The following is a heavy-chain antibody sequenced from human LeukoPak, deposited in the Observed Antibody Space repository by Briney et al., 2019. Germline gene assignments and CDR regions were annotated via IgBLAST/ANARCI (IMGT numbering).Heavy chain of an antibody. Sequence: ASVKVSCKGSGYTFTSYGISWVRQAPGQGLEWMGWISGYNGNTNYAQNLQGRVTMTTVTSTSTVYMELRSLRSGDTAVYYCAFSSYYLQGNYYYMDVWGKGTTVTVSS. CDR2: ISGYNGNT. CDR1: GYTFTSYG. J-gene: IGHJ6*03. CDR3: AFSSYYLQGNYYYMDV. D-gene: IGHD1-26*01. V-gene: IGHV1-18*01.